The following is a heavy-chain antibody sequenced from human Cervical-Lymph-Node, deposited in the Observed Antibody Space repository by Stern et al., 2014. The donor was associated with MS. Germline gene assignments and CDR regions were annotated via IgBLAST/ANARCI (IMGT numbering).Heavy chain of an antibody. CDR2: INYSGST. Sequence: VQLVESGPGVAKPSQTLSLTCTVSGGSISTDGYYWTWIRQHPGKGLEWIGYINYSGSTYYNPSLKSRVTMSLDTSKNQFSLNLSSVTAADTAIYYCARDDRGSSWYRFDFWGQGTLVTVSS. V-gene: IGHV4-31*03. CDR1: GGSISTDGYY. J-gene: IGHJ4*02. D-gene: IGHD6-13*01. CDR3: ARDDRGSSWYRFDF.